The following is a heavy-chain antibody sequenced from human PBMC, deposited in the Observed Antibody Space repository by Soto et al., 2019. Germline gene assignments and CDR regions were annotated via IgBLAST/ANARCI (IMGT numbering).Heavy chain of an antibody. Sequence: SETLSLTCTVSGGSISSDDYYWSWLRQPPGKGLEWIGYIYHSGNTYYNPSLKSRLTISVDTSKNQFSLKLSSVTAADTAVYYCARDGTFGSGSPIDYWGQGMLVTVS. D-gene: IGHD3-10*01. CDR2: IYHSGNT. V-gene: IGHV4-30-4*01. CDR1: GGSISSDDYY. J-gene: IGHJ4*02. CDR3: ARDGTFGSGSPIDY.